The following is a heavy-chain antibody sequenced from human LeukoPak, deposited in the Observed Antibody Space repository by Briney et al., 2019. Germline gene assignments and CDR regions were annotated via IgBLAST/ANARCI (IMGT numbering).Heavy chain of an antibody. CDR1: GSSISSGYY. D-gene: IGHD2-15*01. CDR2: VYHTGSTHYNGST. Sequence: SETLSLTCAVSGSSISSGYYWAWIRQPPGKGLEWIGSVYHTGSTHYNGSTYYKPSLHSRLTVSADTSKNQFSLNLRSVTAADTAVYYCAGGHCSGGSCSDVWGKGTTVTVSS. J-gene: IGHJ6*04. CDR3: AGGHCSGGSCSDV. V-gene: IGHV4-38-2*01.